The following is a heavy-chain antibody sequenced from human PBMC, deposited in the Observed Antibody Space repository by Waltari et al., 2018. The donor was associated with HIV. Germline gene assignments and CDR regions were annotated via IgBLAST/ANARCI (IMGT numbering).Heavy chain of an antibody. CDR1: GFTFRSYG. CDR3: ARERGYTSPFDY. V-gene: IGHV3-33*01. J-gene: IGHJ4*02. Sequence: QVQLVESGGGVVEPGRSLRLTCATSGFTFRSYGIHWVRQAPGKGLEWGAVIWYDGTDEYYVDSVKGRFTISRDNSKNTVYLQMSSLRAEDTGVYFCARERGYTSPFDYWGQGTLVTVSS. D-gene: IGHD5-18*01. CDR2: IWYDGTDE.